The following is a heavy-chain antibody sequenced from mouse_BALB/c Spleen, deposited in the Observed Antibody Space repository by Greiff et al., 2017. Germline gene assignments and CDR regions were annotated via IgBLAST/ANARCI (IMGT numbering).Heavy chain of an antibody. J-gene: IGHJ4*01. CDR2: IDPANGNT. Sequence: LVESGAELVKPGASVKLSCTASGFNIKDTYMHWVKQRPEQGLEWIGRIDPANGNTKYDPKFQGKATITADTSSNTAYLQLSSLTSEDTAVYYCARGDYYYAMDYWGQGTSVTVSS. CDR3: ARGDYYYAMDY. V-gene: IGHV14-3*02. CDR1: GFNIKDTY.